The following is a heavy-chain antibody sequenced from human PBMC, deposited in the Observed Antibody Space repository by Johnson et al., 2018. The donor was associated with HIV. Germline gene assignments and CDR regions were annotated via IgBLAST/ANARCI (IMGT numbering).Heavy chain of an antibody. CDR1: FSTYW. D-gene: IGHD1-26*01. J-gene: IGHJ3*01. Sequence: FSTYWMHWVRRVPGKGLVWVSRIDTEGSGTTYADSVKGRFTISRDNAKNTVYLQMISLRAEDMAVYYCARSRWADDAFDGWGQGTMVTVSS. CDR3: ARSRWADDAFDG. CDR2: IDTEGSGT. V-gene: IGHV3-74*03.